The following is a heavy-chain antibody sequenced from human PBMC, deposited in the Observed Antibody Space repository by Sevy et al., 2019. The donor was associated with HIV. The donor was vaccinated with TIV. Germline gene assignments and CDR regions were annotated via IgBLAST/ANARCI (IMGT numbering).Heavy chain of an antibody. D-gene: IGHD3-10*01. CDR2: INQDGSET. Sequence: LSLTCAASGFTFSSYWMSWVRQAPGKGLEWVATINQDGSETFYVDSVKGRFTISRHNPRKSLYLQMNSLSAEDTAVYYCARLFYGSADYWGQGTLVTVSS. CDR3: ARLFYGSADY. V-gene: IGHV3-7*01. J-gene: IGHJ4*02. CDR1: GFTFSSYW.